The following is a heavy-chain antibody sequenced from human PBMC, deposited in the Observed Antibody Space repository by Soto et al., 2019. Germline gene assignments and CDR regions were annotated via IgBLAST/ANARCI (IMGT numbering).Heavy chain of an antibody. J-gene: IGHJ4*02. CDR1: GFTFSNYA. CDR3: AKHPCSSWYAIHS. Sequence: EVQLLESGGGLVQPGGSLRLSCAASGFTFSNYAVTWVRQGPGKGLEWVSTISGSGGSTYYADSVKGRFTISRDNPKNPLYLQITSLRAADTAVYYCAKHPCSSWYAIHSWAQGTLVTFSS. CDR2: ISGSGGST. D-gene: IGHD6-13*01. V-gene: IGHV3-23*01.